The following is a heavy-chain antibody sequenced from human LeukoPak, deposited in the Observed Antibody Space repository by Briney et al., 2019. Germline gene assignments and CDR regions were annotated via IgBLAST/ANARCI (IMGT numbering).Heavy chain of an antibody. CDR2: INHSGST. Sequence: PSETLSLTCAVYGGSFSGYYWSWIRQPPGKGLEWIGEINHSGSTNYNPSLKSRVTISVDTSKNPFSLKLSSVTAADTAVYYCARDPGYSSISWGQGTLVTVSS. D-gene: IGHD6-19*01. V-gene: IGHV4-34*01. J-gene: IGHJ5*02. CDR3: ARDPGYSSIS. CDR1: GGSFSGYY.